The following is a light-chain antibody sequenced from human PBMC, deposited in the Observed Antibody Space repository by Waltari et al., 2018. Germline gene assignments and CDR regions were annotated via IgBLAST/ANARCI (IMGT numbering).Light chain of an antibody. J-gene: IGLJ2*01. V-gene: IGLV1-51*01. CDR2: DNN. CDR1: SSNIGGYY. CDR3: GSWDSSLSLVL. Sequence: QSLLTQPPSVSGDPGQRVTISCTGSSSNIGGYYVYWYQQFPGTAPKLLIYDNNKRPSGMSDRFSGSKSGTSASLTITGLQPGDEADYYCGSWDSSLSLVLFGGGTRLTVL.